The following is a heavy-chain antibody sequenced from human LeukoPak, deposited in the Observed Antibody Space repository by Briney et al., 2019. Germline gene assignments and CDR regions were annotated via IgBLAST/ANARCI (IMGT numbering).Heavy chain of an antibody. D-gene: IGHD4-11*01. V-gene: IGHV3-74*01. Sequence: GGSLRLSCAASGFSFSSYWMHWVRQAPGKGLVWVSRISSDGSIINYADSVKGRFTISRDNAKNTLYLESNSLRAEDTAVYYCARPTVTTGVDAFDIWGQGTMVTVSS. CDR2: ISSDGSII. CDR1: GFSFSSYW. CDR3: ARPTVTTGVDAFDI. J-gene: IGHJ3*02.